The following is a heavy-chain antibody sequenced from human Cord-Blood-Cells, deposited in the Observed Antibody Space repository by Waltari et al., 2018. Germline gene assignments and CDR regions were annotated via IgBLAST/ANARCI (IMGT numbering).Heavy chain of an antibody. Sequence: QVQLQQWGAGLLKPSETLSLTCAVYGGSFSGYYWSWIPQPPGKGLEWIGEINHSGSTNYNPSLKSRVTISVDTSKNQFSLKLSSVTAADTAVYYCARGDYYDSSGYYYYYYGMDVWGQGTTVTVSS. D-gene: IGHD3-22*01. J-gene: IGHJ6*02. CDR2: INHSGST. CDR3: ARGDYYDSSGYYYYYYGMDV. V-gene: IGHV4-34*01. CDR1: GGSFSGYY.